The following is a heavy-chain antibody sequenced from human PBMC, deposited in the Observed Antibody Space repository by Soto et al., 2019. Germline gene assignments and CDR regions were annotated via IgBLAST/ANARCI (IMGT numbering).Heavy chain of an antibody. V-gene: IGHV3-13*01. J-gene: IGHJ5*02. CDR3: ARGRYCSSTSCYISPAPNWFDP. CDR1: GFTFSSYD. CDR2: IGTAGDT. D-gene: IGHD2-2*02. Sequence: GGSLRLSCAASGFTFSSYDMHWVRQATGKGLEWVSAIGTAGDTYYPGSVKGRFTISRENAKNSLYLQMNSLRAGDTAVYYCARGRYCSSTSCYISPAPNWFDPWGQGTLVTVSS.